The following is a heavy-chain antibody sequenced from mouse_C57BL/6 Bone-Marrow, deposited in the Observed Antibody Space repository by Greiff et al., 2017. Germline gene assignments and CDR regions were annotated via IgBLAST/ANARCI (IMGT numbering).Heavy chain of an antibody. D-gene: IGHD1-1*02. V-gene: IGHV1-82*01. J-gene: IGHJ1*03. Sequence: VQLQQSGPELVKPGASVKISCKASGYAFSSSWMNWVKQRPGKGLEWIGRIYPGDGDTNYNEKFKGKATLTVDKSSSTAYMRLSSLTSEDSTVYFCARAGRGYGDIDDWGTGTAATVSA. CDR1: GYAFSSSW. CDR2: IYPGDGDT. CDR3: ARAGRGYGDIDD.